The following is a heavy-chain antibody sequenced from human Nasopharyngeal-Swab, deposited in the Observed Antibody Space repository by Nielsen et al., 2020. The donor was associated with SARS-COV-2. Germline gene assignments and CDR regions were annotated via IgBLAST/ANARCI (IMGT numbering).Heavy chain of an antibody. CDR3: LKGRAQSGGMDV. Sequence: GEYLKISCAASGYTFSSNDMHWVRLPRGKGREWVSAIGDAGGTYYPDSVKGRFTISRENAKNSLYLQMNSLRAEDTAIYYCLKGRAQSGGMDVWGKGTTVSVSS. V-gene: IGHV3-13*01. J-gene: IGHJ6*03. D-gene: IGHD3-10*01. CDR1: GYTFSSND. CDR2: IGDAGGT.